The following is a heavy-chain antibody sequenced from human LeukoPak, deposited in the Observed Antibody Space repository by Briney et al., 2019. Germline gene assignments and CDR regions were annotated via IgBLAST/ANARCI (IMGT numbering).Heavy chain of an antibody. J-gene: IGHJ3*02. Sequence: PGGSLRLSCAVSEFTVSSNYMSWVRQAPGKGLEWVSSISSSSSYIYYADSVKGRFAISRDNAKNSLYLQMNSLRAEATAVYYCARALITLSAFDIWGQGTMVTVSS. CDR2: ISSSSSYI. D-gene: IGHD1-14*01. V-gene: IGHV3-21*01. CDR3: ARALITLSAFDI. CDR1: EFTVSSNY.